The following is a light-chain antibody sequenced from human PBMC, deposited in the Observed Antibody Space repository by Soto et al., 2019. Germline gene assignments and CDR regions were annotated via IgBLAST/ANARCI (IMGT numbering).Light chain of an antibody. Sequence: EIVLTQSPGTLSLSPGERVTLSCRASQSVSSKLVWYQQKPGQAPRLLIYGASTRATGIPARFSGSGSGTEFTLSISSLQSEDFALYYCQQYDEWPQTFGQGTKVDI. J-gene: IGKJ1*01. V-gene: IGKV3-15*01. CDR1: QSVSSK. CDR2: GAS. CDR3: QQYDEWPQT.